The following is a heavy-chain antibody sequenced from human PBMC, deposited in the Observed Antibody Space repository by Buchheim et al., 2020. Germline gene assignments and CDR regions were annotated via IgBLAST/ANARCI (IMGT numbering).Heavy chain of an antibody. CDR3: ARVYGDPNYYYYYGMDV. J-gene: IGHJ6*02. Sequence: QVQLVESGGGVVQPGRSLRLSCAASGFTFSSYGMHWVRQAPGKGLEWVAVIWYDGSNKYYADSVKGRFTISRDNSKNTLYLQMSSLRAEDTAVYYCARVYGDPNYYYYYGMDVWGQGTT. D-gene: IGHD4-17*01. CDR2: IWYDGSNK. CDR1: GFTFSSYG. V-gene: IGHV3-33*01.